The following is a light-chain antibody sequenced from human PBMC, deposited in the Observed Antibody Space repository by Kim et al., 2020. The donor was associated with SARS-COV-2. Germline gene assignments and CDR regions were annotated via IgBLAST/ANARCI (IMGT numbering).Light chain of an antibody. J-gene: IGKJ3*01. V-gene: IGKV1-39*01. CDR3: QQSYSTPFT. CDR1: QSISSY. CDR2: AAS. Sequence: GDRVTITCRASQSISSYLNWYQQKPGKAPKLLIYAASSLQSGVPSRFSGSGSGTDFTLTISSLRPEDFATYYCQQSYSTPFTFGPGTKVDIK.